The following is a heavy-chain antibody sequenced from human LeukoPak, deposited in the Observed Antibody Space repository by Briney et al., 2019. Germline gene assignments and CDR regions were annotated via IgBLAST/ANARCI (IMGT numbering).Heavy chain of an antibody. D-gene: IGHD3-10*01. Sequence: PSETLSLTCTVSGGSISSSSYYWGWIRQPPGKGLEWIGSIYYSGSTYYNPSLKSRVTISVDTSKNQFSLKLSSVTAADTAVYYCARRVTMVRVKSYYMDVWGKGTTVTVSS. V-gene: IGHV4-39*07. CDR2: IYYSGST. CDR3: ARRVTMVRVKSYYMDV. CDR1: GGSISSSSYY. J-gene: IGHJ6*03.